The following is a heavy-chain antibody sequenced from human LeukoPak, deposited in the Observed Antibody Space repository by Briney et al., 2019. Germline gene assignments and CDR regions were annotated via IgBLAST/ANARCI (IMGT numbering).Heavy chain of an antibody. CDR2: ISYDGSNK. CDR1: GFTFSSYA. D-gene: IGHD3-22*01. J-gene: IGHJ4*02. V-gene: IGHV3-30*04. CDR3: ASGLKRITMIVADRIFDY. Sequence: GGSLRLSCAASGFTFSSYAMHWVRQAPGKGLEWVAVISYDGSNKYYADSVKGRFTISRDNSKNTLYLQMNSLRAEDTAVYYCASGLKRITMIVADRIFDYWGQGTLVTVSS.